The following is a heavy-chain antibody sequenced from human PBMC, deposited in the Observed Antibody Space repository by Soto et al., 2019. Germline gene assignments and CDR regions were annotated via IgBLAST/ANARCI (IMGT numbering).Heavy chain of an antibody. CDR3: ARAAPGTTVVTFDY. V-gene: IGHV3-48*02. CDR1: GFTFSSYS. J-gene: IGHJ4*02. D-gene: IGHD4-17*01. CDR2: ISSSSSTI. Sequence: GGSLRLSCAASGFTFSSYSMNWVRQAPGKGLEWVSYISSSSSTIYCADSVKGRFTISRDNAKNSLYLQMNSLRDEDTAVYYCARAAPGTTVVTFDYWGQGTLVTVSS.